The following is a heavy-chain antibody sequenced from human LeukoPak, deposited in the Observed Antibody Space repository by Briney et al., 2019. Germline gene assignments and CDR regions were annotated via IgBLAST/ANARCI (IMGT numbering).Heavy chain of an antibody. V-gene: IGHV3-33*08. CDR1: GFTFSTYS. D-gene: IGHD2-15*01. J-gene: IGHJ4*02. CDR3: ARYCSGGSCYMGLI. Sequence: GGSLRLSCAASGFTFSTYSMNWVRQAPGKGLEWVAVIRYDGSSEYYADSVKGRFIISRDNSKNTLYLQMNSLRAEDTAVYYCARYCSGGSCYMGLIWGQGTLVTVSS. CDR2: IRYDGSSE.